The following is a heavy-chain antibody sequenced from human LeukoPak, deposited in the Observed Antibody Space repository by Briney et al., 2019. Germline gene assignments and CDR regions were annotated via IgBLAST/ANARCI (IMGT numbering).Heavy chain of an antibody. V-gene: IGHV1-2*04. J-gene: IGHJ3*02. D-gene: IGHD1-20*01. Sequence: ASVKVSCKASGYTFTGYYMHWVRQAPGQGLEWMGWINPNSGATNYAQKFQGWVTMTRDTSISTAYMELSRLRSDDTAVYYCARGGITGTTRGPTGLNDAFDIWGQGTMVTVSS. CDR1: GYTFTGYY. CDR2: INPNSGAT. CDR3: ARGGITGTTRGPTGLNDAFDI.